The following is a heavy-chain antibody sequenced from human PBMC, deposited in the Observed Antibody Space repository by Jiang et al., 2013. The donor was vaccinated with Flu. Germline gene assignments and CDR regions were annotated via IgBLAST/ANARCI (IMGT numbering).Heavy chain of an antibody. CDR2: ISYDGSNK. Sequence: VQLVESGGGVVQPGRSLRLSCAASGFTFSSYAMHWVRQAPGKGLEWVAVISYDGSNKYYADSVKGRFTISRDNSKNTLYLQMSSLRAEDTAVYYCARDRGYCSGGSCYYHDYWGQGTLVTVSS. V-gene: IGHV3-30*04. D-gene: IGHD2-15*01. J-gene: IGHJ4*02. CDR1: GFTFSSYA. CDR3: ARDRGYCSGGSCYYHDY.